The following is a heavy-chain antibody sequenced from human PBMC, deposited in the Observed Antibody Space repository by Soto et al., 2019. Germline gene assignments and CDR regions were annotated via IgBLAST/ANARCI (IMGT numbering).Heavy chain of an antibody. J-gene: IGHJ4*02. CDR1: GDSVSSNSAA. CDR3: ASESVRPQLAYSFDS. V-gene: IGHV6-1*01. CDR2: TYYRSKWYN. Sequence: QVQLQQSGPGLVKPSQTLSLTCAISGDSVSSNSAAWNWIRQSPSRGLEWLGRTYYRSKWYNDHPVSLKSPLTTTSAXPXPPSSLQLNSVPPADTAVYYCASESVRPQLAYSFDSWGQGTLVTVSS. D-gene: IGHD2-2*01.